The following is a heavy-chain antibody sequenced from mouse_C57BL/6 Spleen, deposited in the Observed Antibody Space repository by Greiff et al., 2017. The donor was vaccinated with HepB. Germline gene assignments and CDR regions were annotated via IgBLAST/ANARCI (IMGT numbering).Heavy chain of an antibody. CDR3: TTPSFDY. J-gene: IGHJ2*01. CDR1: GFNIKDDY. V-gene: IGHV14-4*01. CDR2: IDPENGDT. Sequence: EVQLQQSGAELVRPGASVKLSCTASGFNIKDDYMHWVKRRPEQGLEWMGWIDPENGDTEYASKFQGKATITADTSSNTAYLQLSSLTSEDTAVYYCTTPSFDYWGQGTTLTVSS.